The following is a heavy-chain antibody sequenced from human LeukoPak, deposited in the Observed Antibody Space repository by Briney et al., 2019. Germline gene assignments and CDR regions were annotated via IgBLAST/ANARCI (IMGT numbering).Heavy chain of an antibody. CDR3: ARVGYSSSGIDY. V-gene: IGHV4-34*01. J-gene: IGHJ4*02. D-gene: IGHD6-13*01. Sequence: SETLSLTCAVYGGSFSGYYWSWIRQPPGKGLEWIGEINHSGSTNYNPSLKSRVTISVDTSKNQFSLKLSSVTAADTAVYYCARVGYSSSGIDYWGQGTLVTVSS. CDR2: INHSGST. CDR1: GGSFSGYY.